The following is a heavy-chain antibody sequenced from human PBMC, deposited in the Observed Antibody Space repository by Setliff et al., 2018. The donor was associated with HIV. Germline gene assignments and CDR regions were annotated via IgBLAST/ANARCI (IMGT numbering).Heavy chain of an antibody. CDR1: GYTLTELS. D-gene: IGHD6-19*01. Sequence: ASVKVSCKVSGYTLTELSRHWVRQAPGKGLEWMGGFDPEDGETIYAQKFQGRVTMTEDTSTDTAYMELSSLRSEDTAVYYCATVLGAVAGTDAFDICGQGTMVTVSS. J-gene: IGHJ3*02. CDR3: ATVLGAVAGTDAFDI. CDR2: FDPEDGET. V-gene: IGHV1-24*01.